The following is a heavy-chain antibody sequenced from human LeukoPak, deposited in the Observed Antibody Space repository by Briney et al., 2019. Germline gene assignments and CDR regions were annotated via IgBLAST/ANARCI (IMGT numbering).Heavy chain of an antibody. CDR2: ISYDGSNK. D-gene: IGHD2-15*01. CDR3: AKDWGGIAVVVYYFDY. Sequence: GGSLRLSCAASRFTFSSYGMHWVRQAPGKGLEWVAVISYDGSNKYYADSVTGRFTISRDNSKNTLYLQMNSLRGEDTAVYYCAKDWGGIAVVVYYFDYWGQGTLVTVSS. CDR1: RFTFSSYG. V-gene: IGHV3-30*18. J-gene: IGHJ4*02.